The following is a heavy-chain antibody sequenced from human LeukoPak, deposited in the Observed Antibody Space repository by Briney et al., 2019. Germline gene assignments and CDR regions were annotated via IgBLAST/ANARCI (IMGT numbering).Heavy chain of an antibody. CDR1: AFTFSSYG. D-gene: IGHD3-10*01. J-gene: IGHJ4*02. CDR3: ARGASTLWFGELLPSPPFDY. V-gene: IGHV3-33*01. Sequence: GGSLRLSCAASAFTFSSYGMHWVRQAPGKGLEWVAVIGYDGTNENYADSVRGRFTISRDNSKNTLYLQMNSLRAEDTAMYYCARGASTLWFGELLPSPPFDYWGQGTLVTVSS. CDR2: IGYDGTNE.